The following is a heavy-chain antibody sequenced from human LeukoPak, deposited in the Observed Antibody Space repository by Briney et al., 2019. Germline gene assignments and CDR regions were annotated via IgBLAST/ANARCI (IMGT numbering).Heavy chain of an antibody. CDR3: AKGVSSVVYALNWFDP. CDR1: GLTFSNYG. D-gene: IGHD2-8*02. J-gene: IGHJ5*02. V-gene: IGHV3-23*01. Sequence: GGSLRLSCAASGLTFSNYGLNWVRQAPGKGLEWVSGISGSGARRDYADSVKGRFTISRDNSKNTLYLQMNSLRAGDTAVYYCAKGVSSVVYALNWFDPWGQGTLVTVSS. CDR2: ISGSGARR.